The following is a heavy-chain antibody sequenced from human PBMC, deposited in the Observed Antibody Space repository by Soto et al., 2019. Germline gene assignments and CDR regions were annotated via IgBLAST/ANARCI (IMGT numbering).Heavy chain of an antibody. CDR3: ARVPTVVAAPDVDY. J-gene: IGHJ4*02. CDR1: GGSISSGDYY. D-gene: IGHD2-15*01. CDR2: IYYSGST. V-gene: IGHV4-30-4*01. Sequence: SETLSLTCTVSGGSISSGDYYWSWIRQPPGKGLEWIGYIYYSGSTYYNPSLKSRVTISVDTSKNQFSLKLSSVTAADTAVYYCARVPTVVAAPDVDYWGQGNLVTISS.